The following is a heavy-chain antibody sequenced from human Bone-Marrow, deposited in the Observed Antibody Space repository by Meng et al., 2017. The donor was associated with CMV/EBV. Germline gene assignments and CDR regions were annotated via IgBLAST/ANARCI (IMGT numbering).Heavy chain of an antibody. CDR3: ARDTLNFDY. CDR2: IKQDGSEK. Sequence: GESLKIPCAASGFTFSSYWMSWVRQAPGKGLEWVANIKQDGSEKYYVDSVKGRFTISRDNAKNSLYLQMNSLRAEDTAVYYCARDTLNFDYWGQGTLVTVSS. D-gene: IGHD3-16*01. V-gene: IGHV3-7*01. CDR1: GFTFSSYW. J-gene: IGHJ4*02.